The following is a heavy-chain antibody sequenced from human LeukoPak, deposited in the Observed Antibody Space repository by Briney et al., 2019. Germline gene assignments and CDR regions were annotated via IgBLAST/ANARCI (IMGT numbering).Heavy chain of an antibody. Sequence: ASVKVSCKASGYTFTGYYMHWVRQAPGQGLEWMGWINPNSGGTNYAQKFQGRVTVTRDTSISTAYMELSRLRSDDTAVYYCARVKGITIFGVVTPGAFDIWGQGTMVTVSS. V-gene: IGHV1-2*02. D-gene: IGHD3-3*01. CDR2: INPNSGGT. CDR1: GYTFTGYY. J-gene: IGHJ3*02. CDR3: ARVKGITIFGVVTPGAFDI.